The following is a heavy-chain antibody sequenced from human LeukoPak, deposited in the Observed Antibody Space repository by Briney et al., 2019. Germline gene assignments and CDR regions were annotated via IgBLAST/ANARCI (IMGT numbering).Heavy chain of an antibody. D-gene: IGHD2-2*01. Sequence: TSETLSLTCSVSGGSFSGSYWSWIRQSAGERPEYIGRINFSGTTNYNPSLRSRVTLSMDTSKNQVSLDLSAVTAAVTAVYYCTKLLLPASKGAFIIWGLGTLVTVSS. V-gene: IGHV4-4*07. CDR2: INFSGTT. CDR3: TKLLLPASKGAFII. CDR1: GGSFSGSY. J-gene: IGHJ3*02.